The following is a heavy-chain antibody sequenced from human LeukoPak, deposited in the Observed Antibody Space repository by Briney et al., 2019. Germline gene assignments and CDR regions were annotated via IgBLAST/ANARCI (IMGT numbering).Heavy chain of an antibody. CDR1: GDSSSRFY. D-gene: IGHD3-10*01. V-gene: IGHV4-59*01. Sequence: PSETLSLTCTVSGDSSSRFYWSWIRQPPGNRLEWIGNIYNSGSTNNSPSLQSRVTLSVDTSKNQFSLELRSVTAADTAVYYCARVRGLGLFDYWGQEILVTVSS. CDR2: IYNSGST. J-gene: IGHJ4*02. CDR3: ARVRGLGLFDY.